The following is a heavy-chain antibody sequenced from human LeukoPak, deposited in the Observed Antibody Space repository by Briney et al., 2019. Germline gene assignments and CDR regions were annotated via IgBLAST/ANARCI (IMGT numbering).Heavy chain of an antibody. J-gene: IGHJ4*02. CDR2: IKQDGSEK. V-gene: IGHV3-7*01. CDR1: GFTFSSYW. Sequence: PGGSLRLSCAASGFTFSSYWMSWVRQAPGEGLEWVANIKQDGSEKYYVDFVKGRFTISRDNAKNSLYLQMNSLRAEDTAVYYCARENVLRFLETDYWGQGTLVTVSS. D-gene: IGHD3-3*01. CDR3: ARENVLRFLETDY.